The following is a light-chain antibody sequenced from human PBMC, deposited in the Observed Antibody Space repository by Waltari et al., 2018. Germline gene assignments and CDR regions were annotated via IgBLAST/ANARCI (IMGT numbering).Light chain of an antibody. CDR1: QTVSSSY. Sequence: EIVLTQSPGTLSLSPGERATLSCRASQTVSSSYLAWYQQKPGQAPRRLIYGASSRATGIPDRFSGSGSVTDFTLTISRLEPEDFAVYYCQQYGSSPPRTFGQGTKVKIK. CDR3: QQYGSSPPRT. V-gene: IGKV3-20*01. J-gene: IGKJ1*01. CDR2: GAS.